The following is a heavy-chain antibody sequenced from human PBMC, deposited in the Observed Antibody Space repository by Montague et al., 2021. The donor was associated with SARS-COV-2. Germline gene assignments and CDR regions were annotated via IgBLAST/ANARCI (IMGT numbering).Heavy chain of an antibody. V-gene: IGHV4-4*08. Sequence: SETLSLTCTVSSDSINSCYWGWIRQPPGKRLGWLGYVYSSGTTNYNPSLNSRIAISVDTSKNQFSLRLDSVTAADTAIYYCATLTQSNGDFWGQGTLVTVSS. J-gene: IGHJ4*02. CDR3: ATLTQSNGDF. CDR1: SDSINSCY. CDR2: VYSSGTT. D-gene: IGHD4/OR15-4a*01.